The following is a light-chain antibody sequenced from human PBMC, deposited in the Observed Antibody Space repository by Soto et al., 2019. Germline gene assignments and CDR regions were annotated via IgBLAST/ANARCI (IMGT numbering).Light chain of an antibody. V-gene: IGLV1-44*01. CDR3: ATWNDGVFV. CDR2: SNT. J-gene: IGLJ1*01. CDR1: TSNIGRST. Sequence: QSALTQPPSASGTPGQRVTISCSGSTSNIGRSTVSWYQQFPGAAPKLLIYSNTQRPLGVPVRFSGSNSYTSASLAISGLQSADQADYYCATWNDGVFVFGIGTKVTVL.